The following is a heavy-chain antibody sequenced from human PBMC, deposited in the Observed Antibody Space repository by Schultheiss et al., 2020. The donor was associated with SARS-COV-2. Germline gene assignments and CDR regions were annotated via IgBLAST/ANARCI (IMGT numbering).Heavy chain of an antibody. CDR3: ARGAYYYDSSGYYTAESSYFDY. CDR2: ISYDGSNK. V-gene: IGHV3-30*03. D-gene: IGHD3-22*01. CDR1: GFTFSKYC. J-gene: IGHJ4*02. Sequence: GESLKISCAVSGFTFSKYCLSWVRQAPGKGLEWVAVISYDGSNKYYADSVKGRFTISRDNSKNTLYLQMNSLRAEDTAVYYCARGAYYYDSSGYYTAESSYFDYWGQGTLVTVSS.